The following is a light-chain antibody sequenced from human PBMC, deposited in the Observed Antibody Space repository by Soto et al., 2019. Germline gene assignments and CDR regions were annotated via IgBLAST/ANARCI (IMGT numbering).Light chain of an antibody. CDR2: DAS. V-gene: IGKV1-27*01. J-gene: IGKJ2*01. CDR1: QAISNY. Sequence: DIRMTQSPSSLSASVGDRVTITCRASQAISNYLAWYQQKPGQVPKLLIYDASPLQSGVQSRFSGSGSGTVFTLTISSLQPEDVATYYCQNYNSAPITFGQGTRLEIK. CDR3: QNYNSAPIT.